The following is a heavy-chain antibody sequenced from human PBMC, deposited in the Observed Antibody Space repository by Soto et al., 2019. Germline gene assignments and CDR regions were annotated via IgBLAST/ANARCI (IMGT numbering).Heavy chain of an antibody. V-gene: IGHV2-26*01. Sequence: SCPTLVNPTETLTLTCTVSGFSLSNARMGVSWIRQPPGKALEWLAHIFSNDEKSYSTSLKSRLTISKDTSKSQVVLTMTNMDPVDTATYYCARITLDRLRREYYYYYGMDVWGQGTTVTVSS. D-gene: IGHD5-12*01. CDR3: ARITLDRLRREYYYYYGMDV. CDR1: GFSLSNARMG. J-gene: IGHJ6*02. CDR2: IFSNDEK.